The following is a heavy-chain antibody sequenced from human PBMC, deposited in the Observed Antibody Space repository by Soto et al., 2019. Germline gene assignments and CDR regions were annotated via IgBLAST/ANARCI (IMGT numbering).Heavy chain of an antibody. V-gene: IGHV3-15*01. CDR3: TTDPHSTGTKY. CDR2: IKGKTEGGTI. J-gene: IGHJ4*02. D-gene: IGHD1-1*01. Sequence: GGSLRLSCAASGFSFSTYALSWVRQAPGKGLDWVGLIKGKTEGGTIDYAAPVKARFTISRDASKNTLYLQMNSLKTEDTAVYYCTTDPHSTGTKYWGQGTLVTVYS. CDR1: GFSFSTYA.